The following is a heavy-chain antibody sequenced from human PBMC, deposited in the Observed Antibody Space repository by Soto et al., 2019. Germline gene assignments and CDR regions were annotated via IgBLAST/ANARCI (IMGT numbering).Heavy chain of an antibody. V-gene: IGHV3-30-3*01. D-gene: IGHD6-13*01. CDR1: GFTFSTHA. Sequence: QVQLVESGGGVVQPGRSLRLSCAASGFTFSTHAMHWVRQAPGKGLECVAIVSFDGSNKYYADSVKGRFTISRDNSKNTLYLQMSGLTPEDTAFYYSARDHTGITTAGGGRIDHWGQGTLVTVSS. CDR2: VSFDGSNK. J-gene: IGHJ4*02. CDR3: ARDHTGITTAGGGRIDH.